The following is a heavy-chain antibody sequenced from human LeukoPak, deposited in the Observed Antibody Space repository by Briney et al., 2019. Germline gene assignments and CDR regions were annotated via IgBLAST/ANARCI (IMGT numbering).Heavy chain of an antibody. CDR2: INHSGST. V-gene: IGHV4-34*01. Sequence: SETLSLTCAVYGGSFSGYYWSWIRQPPGKGLEWIGEINHSGSTNYNPSLKSRVTISVDTSKNQFSLTLTSMTVADTAVYYCATDRGVYSYGQEVFWGQGTLVSVSS. D-gene: IGHD5-18*01. CDR1: GGSFSGYY. CDR3: ATDRGVYSYGQEVF. J-gene: IGHJ4*02.